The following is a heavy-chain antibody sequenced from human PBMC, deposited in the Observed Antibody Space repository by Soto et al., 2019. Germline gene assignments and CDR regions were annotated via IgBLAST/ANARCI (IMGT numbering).Heavy chain of an antibody. CDR1: GFTFSSYA. CDR3: ANSGYITMVRGVNHAY. J-gene: IGHJ4*02. Sequence: GGSLRLSCAASGFTFSSYAMHWVRQAPGKGLEYVSAISSNGGSTYYANSVKGRFTISRDNSKNTLYLQMNSLRAEDTAVYYCANSGYITMVRGVNHAYWGQGTLVTVSS. V-gene: IGHV3-64*01. CDR2: ISSNGGST. D-gene: IGHD3-10*01.